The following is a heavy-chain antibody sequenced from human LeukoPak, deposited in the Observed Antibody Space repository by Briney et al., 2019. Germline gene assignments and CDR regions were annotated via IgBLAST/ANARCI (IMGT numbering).Heavy chain of an antibody. CDR2: VSDTGSVA. V-gene: IGHV3-11*01. Sequence: PGGSLRLSCAASGFTFSDYYMSWMRQAPGKGLEWIAYVSDTGSVAYYADTMKGRITISRDNAKNSLYLEMISLRVDDTAVYYCARGKYCSSVSCYLTDYWGQGALVTVSS. J-gene: IGHJ4*02. CDR3: ARGKYCSSVSCYLTDY. CDR1: GFTFSDYY. D-gene: IGHD2-2*01.